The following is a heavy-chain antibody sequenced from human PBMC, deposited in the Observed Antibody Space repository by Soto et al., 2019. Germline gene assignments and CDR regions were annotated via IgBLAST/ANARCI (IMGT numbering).Heavy chain of an antibody. V-gene: IGHV3-30*18. Sequence: QVQLVESGGGVVQPGRSLRLSCAASGFTFRNYGMHWVRQAPGKGLEWVAVISYDGSNKYYGDSVKGRFTISRDNSKNTLYLQMNSLRTDDTAVYYCAKTPQHGDFDYVDYWGQGTLVTVSS. D-gene: IGHD4-17*01. J-gene: IGHJ4*02. CDR3: AKTPQHGDFDYVDY. CDR1: GFTFRNYG. CDR2: ISYDGSNK.